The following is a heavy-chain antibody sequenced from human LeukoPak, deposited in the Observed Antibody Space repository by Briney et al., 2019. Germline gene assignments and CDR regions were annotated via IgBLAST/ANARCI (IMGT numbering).Heavy chain of an antibody. V-gene: IGHV4-59*08. CDR2: IFYSGRT. CDR1: GGSISSYY. CDR3: ARHYYGYGAFDI. Sequence: SESLSLTCTVSGGSISSYYWSWIRQPPGKGPEWIGYIFYSGRTNYNPSLKSRVTISVDTSKTQFSLKLSSVTAADTAVYYCARHYYGYGAFDIWGQGTMVTVSS. J-gene: IGHJ3*02. D-gene: IGHD3-10*01.